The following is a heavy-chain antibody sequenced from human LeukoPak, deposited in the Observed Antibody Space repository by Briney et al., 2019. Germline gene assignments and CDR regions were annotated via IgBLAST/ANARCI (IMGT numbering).Heavy chain of an antibody. CDR2: ISGSGDNT. CDR3: AKGSYYDSSGSFYFDY. V-gene: IGHV3-23*01. D-gene: IGHD3-22*01. CDR1: GFTFNSYA. J-gene: IGHJ4*02. Sequence: GGSLRLSCAASGFTFNSYAMNWVRQAPGKGLEWVSGISGSGDNTYYADSVKGRFTISRDNSKNTLYVQVNSLGTEDTAAYYCAKGSYYDSSGSFYFDYWGQGTLVTVSS.